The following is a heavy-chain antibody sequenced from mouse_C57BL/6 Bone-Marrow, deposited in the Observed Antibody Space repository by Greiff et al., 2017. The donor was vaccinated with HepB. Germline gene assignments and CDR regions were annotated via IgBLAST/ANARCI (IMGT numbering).Heavy chain of an antibody. J-gene: IGHJ1*03. CDR3: ARKRFTRYFDV. V-gene: IGHV1-69*01. CDR2: IDPSDSYI. CDR1: GYTFTSYW. Sequence: QVQLQQPGAELVMPGASVQLSCKASGYTFTSYWMHWVKQRPGQGLEWIGEIDPSDSYINYNQKFKGKSTLTVDKSASTAYMQLSSLRSEDSAVYDCARKRFTRYFDVWGTGTTVTISS.